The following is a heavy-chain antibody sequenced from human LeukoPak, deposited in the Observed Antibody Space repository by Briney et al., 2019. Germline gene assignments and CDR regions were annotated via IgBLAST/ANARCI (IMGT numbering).Heavy chain of an antibody. CDR1: GGTTSSFY. D-gene: IGHD3-10*01. V-gene: IGHV4-59*01. CDR2: IYYSGST. CDR3: ARASGLWFGEFGRGDAFDI. Sequence: SETVSLTCTVSGGTTSSFYWSWIRQPPGKGLEWIGYIYYSGSTSYNPSLKSRVTISVDTSKNQFSLKLSSVTAADTAVYYCARASGLWFGEFGRGDAFDIWGQGTMVTVSS. J-gene: IGHJ3*02.